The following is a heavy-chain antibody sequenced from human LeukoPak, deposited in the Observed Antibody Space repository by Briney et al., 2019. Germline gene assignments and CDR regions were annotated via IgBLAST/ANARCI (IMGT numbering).Heavy chain of an antibody. D-gene: IGHD3-22*01. V-gene: IGHV3-23*01. CDR3: ARDLNSYDSSASGH. CDR1: GFTFTSYS. Sequence: GGSLRLSCAASGFTFTSYSMNWVRQAPGKGLEWVSTISGGGGSTYYADSVKGRFTISRDNSKNTLYLQMNSLRAEDTAVYYCARDLNSYDSSASGHWGQGTLVTVSS. J-gene: IGHJ4*02. CDR2: ISGGGGST.